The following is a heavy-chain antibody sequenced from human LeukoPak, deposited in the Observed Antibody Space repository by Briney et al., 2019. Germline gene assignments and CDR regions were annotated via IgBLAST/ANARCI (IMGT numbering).Heavy chain of an antibody. V-gene: IGHV1-58*02. CDR1: GFTFTSAA. Sequence: GASVKVSCKASGFTFTSAAMQWVRHARGQRLEWIGWIAVGSGNTNYAQKFQERVTITSDMSTSTAYMELSSLRSEDTAVYYCAADRNGYSYGYWAFDIWGQGTMVTVSS. D-gene: IGHD5-18*01. CDR3: AADRNGYSYGYWAFDI. J-gene: IGHJ3*02. CDR2: IAVGSGNT.